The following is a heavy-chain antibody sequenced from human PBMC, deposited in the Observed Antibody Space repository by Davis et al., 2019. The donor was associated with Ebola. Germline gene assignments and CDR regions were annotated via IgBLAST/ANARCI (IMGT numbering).Heavy chain of an antibody. CDR1: GGSFSGYS. D-gene: IGHD3-3*01. J-gene: IGHJ5*02. Sequence: SDPLSPPCALHGGSFSGYSWSWIRQPPGKGLEWIGEINHSGSTNYNPSLKSRVTISVDTSKNQFSLKLSSVTAADTAVYYCARGHYDFWSGYYTWYWFDPWGQGTLVTVSS. CDR2: INHSGST. CDR3: ARGHYDFWSGYYTWYWFDP. V-gene: IGHV4-34*01.